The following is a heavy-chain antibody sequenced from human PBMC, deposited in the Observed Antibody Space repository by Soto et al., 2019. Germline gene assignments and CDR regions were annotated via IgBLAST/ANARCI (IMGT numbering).Heavy chain of an antibody. Sequence: PGGSLRLSCAASGFNFGSYWMNWVRQAPGKGLEWVANIKEDGREMYYVDSVTGRFTVSRDNAKNSLYLQMDRLRAEDTALYYCARGTPTPGVDYWGQGNLVTVSS. D-gene: IGHD7-27*01. J-gene: IGHJ4*02. V-gene: IGHV3-7*03. CDR2: IKEDGREM. CDR1: GFNFGSYW. CDR3: ARGTPTPGVDY.